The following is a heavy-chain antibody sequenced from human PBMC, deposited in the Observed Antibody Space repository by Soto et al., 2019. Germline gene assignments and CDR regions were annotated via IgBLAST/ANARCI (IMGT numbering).Heavy chain of an antibody. Sequence: GGSLRLSCTASGFTFGDYAMSWFRQAPGKGLEWVGFIRSKAYGGTTEYAASVKGRFTISRDDSKSIAYLQMNSLKTEDTAVYYCTRDVNTIFGVPYYYYGMDVWGQGTTVTGSS. CDR3: TRDVNTIFGVPYYYYGMDV. V-gene: IGHV3-49*03. CDR2: IRSKAYGGTT. CDR1: GFTFGDYA. D-gene: IGHD3-3*01. J-gene: IGHJ6*02.